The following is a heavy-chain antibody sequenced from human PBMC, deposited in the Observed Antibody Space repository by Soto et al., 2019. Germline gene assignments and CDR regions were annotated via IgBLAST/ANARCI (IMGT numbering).Heavy chain of an antibody. CDR2: TYYRSKWYN. Sequence: SQTLSLTCAISGDSVSSTSAAWNWIRQSPSRGLEWLGRTYYRSKWYNDYAVSVKSRITINPDTSKNQFSRQLDSVTPEDTAVYYCARDPVTGSYWFDPWGQGTLVTVSS. V-gene: IGHV6-1*01. CDR3: ARDPVTGSYWFDP. CDR1: GDSVSSTSAA. J-gene: IGHJ5*02. D-gene: IGHD1-20*01.